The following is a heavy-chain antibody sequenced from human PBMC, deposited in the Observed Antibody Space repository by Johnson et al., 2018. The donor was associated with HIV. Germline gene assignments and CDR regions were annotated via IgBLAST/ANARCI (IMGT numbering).Heavy chain of an antibody. CDR3: ARASGSSDWRAFDI. V-gene: IGHV3-7*03. J-gene: IGHJ3*02. Sequence: VQLVESGGGLVQPGGSLRLSCAGSGFTFSSYWMSWVRQAPGQGLEWVANIKQDGSEKYYVDSVKGRFTISRDDSEKSLYLQMNSLKTEDTAVYYCARASGSSDWRAFDIWGQGTLVTVSS. D-gene: IGHD1-26*01. CDR1: GFTFSSYW. CDR2: IKQDGSEK.